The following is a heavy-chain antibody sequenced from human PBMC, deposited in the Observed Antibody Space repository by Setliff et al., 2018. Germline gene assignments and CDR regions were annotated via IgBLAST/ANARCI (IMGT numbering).Heavy chain of an antibody. CDR3: ATLTGDRGVDY. D-gene: IGHD7-27*01. V-gene: IGHV4-38-2*01. CDR2: IYYRGST. CDR1: GYSLSSGYN. J-gene: IGHJ4*02. Sequence: LSLTCAVSGYSLSSGYNWGWIRQPPGKGLEWIASIYYRGSTSYNSSLKSRVSISVDTSKNQFSLNLNSVTAADTAVYYCATLTGDRGVDYWGQGRLVT.